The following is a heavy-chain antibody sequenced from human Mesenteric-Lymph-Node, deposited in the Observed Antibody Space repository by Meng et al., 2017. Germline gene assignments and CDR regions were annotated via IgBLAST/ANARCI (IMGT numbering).Heavy chain of an antibody. CDR3: ASWSSGYTMRVKGFDY. V-gene: IGHV4-34*01. D-gene: IGHD3-22*01. CDR2: INHSGST. J-gene: IGHJ4*02. CDR1: GGSFSGYY. Sequence: QGQLQRGGAGLLKPSATLALTCAVYGGSFSGYYWSWIRQPPGKGLEWIGEINHSGSTNYNPSLKSRVTISVDTSKNQFSLKLSSVTAADTAVYYCASWSSGYTMRVKGFDYWGQGTLVTVSS.